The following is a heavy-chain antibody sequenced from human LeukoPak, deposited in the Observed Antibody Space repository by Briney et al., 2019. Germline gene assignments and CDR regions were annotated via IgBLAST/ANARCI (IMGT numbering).Heavy chain of an antibody. CDR3: ARFPSRVPVSDMAAGTPLSGRDNDWYFDL. D-gene: IGHD5-24*01. V-gene: IGHV4-59*01. CDR2: IYYSGST. CDR1: GGSISSYY. J-gene: IGHJ2*01. Sequence: RSSETLSLTCTVSGGSISSYYWSWIRQPPGKGLEWIGYIYYSGSTNYNPSLKSRVTISVDTSKNQFSLKLSSVTAADTAVYYCARFPSRVPVSDMAAGTPLSGRDNDWYFDLWGRGTLVTVSS.